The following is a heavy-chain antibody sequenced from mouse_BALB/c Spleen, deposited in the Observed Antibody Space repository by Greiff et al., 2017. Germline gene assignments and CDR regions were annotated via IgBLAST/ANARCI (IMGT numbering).Heavy chain of an antibody. J-gene: IGHJ2*01. V-gene: IGHV2-6-7*01. Sequence: QVQLKESGPGLVAPSQSLSITCTVSGFSLTGYGVNWVRQPPGKGLEWLGMIWGDGSTDYNSALKCRVSISKDNVKCQVFLRMNSMQNDETTMYYGAKDWDYFGNWGQGTTLTGSS. CDR3: AKDWDYFGN. CDR2: IWGDGST. CDR1: GFSLTGYG.